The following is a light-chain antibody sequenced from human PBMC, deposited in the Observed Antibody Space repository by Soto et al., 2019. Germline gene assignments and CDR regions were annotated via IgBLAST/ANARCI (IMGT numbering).Light chain of an antibody. CDR3: QQRSNWPLT. V-gene: IGKV3-11*01. Sequence: EIVLTQSPATLSLSPGERATLSCRASQSVSSYLTWYQQKPGQAPRLLIYGASNRATGVPDRFSGSGSGTDFTLTISSLEPEDFAVYFCQQRSNWPLTFGPGTKVDI. CDR1: QSVSSY. CDR2: GAS. J-gene: IGKJ3*01.